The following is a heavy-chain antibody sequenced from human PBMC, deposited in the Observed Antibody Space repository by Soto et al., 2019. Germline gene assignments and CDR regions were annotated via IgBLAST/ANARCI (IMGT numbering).Heavy chain of an antibody. CDR1: GYTLTELS. J-gene: IGHJ6*03. D-gene: IGHD5-18*01. CDR3: ATQSPALYSYGSKHYYCYMDV. V-gene: IGHV1-24*01. CDR2: FDPEDGET. Sequence: ASVKVSCKVSGYTLTELSMHWVRQAPGKGLEWMGGFDPEDGETIYAQKFQGRVTMTEDTSTDTAYMELSSLRSEDTAVYYCATQSPALYSYGSKHYYCYMDVWGKGTTVTVSS.